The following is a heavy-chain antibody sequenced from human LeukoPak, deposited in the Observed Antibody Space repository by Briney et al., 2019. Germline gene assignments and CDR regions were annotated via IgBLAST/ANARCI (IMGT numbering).Heavy chain of an antibody. CDR3: ARHVFIAAAGDLEWFDP. CDR1: GGSISSSSYY. J-gene: IGHJ5*02. Sequence: PSGTLSLTCTVSGGSISSSSYYWGWIRQPPGKGLEWIGSIYYSGSTYYNPSLKSRVTISVDTSKNQFSLKLSSVTAADTAVYYCARHVFIAAAGDLEWFDPWGQGTLVTVSS. CDR2: IYYSGST. D-gene: IGHD6-13*01. V-gene: IGHV4-39*01.